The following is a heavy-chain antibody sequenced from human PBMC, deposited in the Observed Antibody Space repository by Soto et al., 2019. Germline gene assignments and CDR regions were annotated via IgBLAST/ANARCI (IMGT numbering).Heavy chain of an antibody. V-gene: IGHV3-66*01. Sequence: EVQLVESGGGLVQPGGSLRLSCAASGFTVSSNYMSWVRQAPGKGLEWVSVIYSGGSTSYADSVKGSVTISRDNSKNTLYLQMNSLRAEYTAVYYCARAPTVTHFDCWGQGTLVTGSS. J-gene: IGHJ4*02. CDR1: GFTVSSNY. D-gene: IGHD4-17*01. CDR2: IYSGGST. CDR3: ARAPTVTHFDC.